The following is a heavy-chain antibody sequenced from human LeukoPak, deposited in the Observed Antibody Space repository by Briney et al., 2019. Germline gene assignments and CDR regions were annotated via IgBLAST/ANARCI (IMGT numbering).Heavy chain of an antibody. J-gene: IGHJ4*02. CDR2: INGENGNT. CDR1: GYIFSDYT. Sequence: ASVKVSCKSSGYIFSDYTMHWVRQAPGQRLEWMGWINGENGNTKYSQELRGRVAFTSDSSATTVYMELSSLRSEDVAVYYFATEVSSVGANYFDYWGQGTLVTVSS. CDR3: ATEVSSVGANYFDY. V-gene: IGHV1-3*03. D-gene: IGHD3-10*01.